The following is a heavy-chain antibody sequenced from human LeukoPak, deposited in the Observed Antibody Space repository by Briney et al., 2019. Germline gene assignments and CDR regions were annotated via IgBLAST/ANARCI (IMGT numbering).Heavy chain of an antibody. CDR2: IIPIFGTA. CDR3: ARDSEAGYYGSYFDY. CDR1: GGTFSSYA. J-gene: IGHJ4*02. V-gene: IGHV1-69*05. D-gene: IGHD3-9*01. Sequence: ASVKVSCKASGGTFSSYAISWVRQAPGQGLEWMGRIIPIFGTANYAQKFQGRVTITTDESTSTAYMELSSLRSEDTAVYYCARDSEAGYYGSYFDYWGQGTLVTVSS.